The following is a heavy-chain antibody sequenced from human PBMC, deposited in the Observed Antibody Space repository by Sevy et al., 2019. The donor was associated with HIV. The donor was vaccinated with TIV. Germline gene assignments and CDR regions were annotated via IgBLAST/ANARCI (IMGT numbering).Heavy chain of an antibody. D-gene: IGHD2-21*02. J-gene: IGHJ4*02. V-gene: IGHV3-30*09. CDR3: AGVGVSYCTDDCYHRFDY. CDR1: GFTFSSYA. CDR2: ISYDGRNK. Sequence: GGSLRLSCSASGFTFSSYALLWVRQAPGKGLEWVSLISYDGRNKYYSASVKGRFAISRDESKTTLFLQMESLRTEDTAIYYRAGVGVSYCTDDCYHRFDYWGRGTLVTVSS.